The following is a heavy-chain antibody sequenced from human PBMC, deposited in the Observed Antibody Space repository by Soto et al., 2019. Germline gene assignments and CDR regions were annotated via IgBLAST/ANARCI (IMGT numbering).Heavy chain of an antibody. CDR2: IWYDGSNK. CDR1: GFTSISYG. D-gene: IGHD6-19*01. V-gene: IGHV3-33*01. CDR3: ARDSHVGSGWQLTADY. J-gene: IGHJ4*02. Sequence: PMRHSCAAAGFTSISYGMHWVRQAPGKGLEWVAVIWYDGSNKYYAESVKGRFTISRDNSKNTLYLQMNSLRAEDTAVYYCARDSHVGSGWQLTADYWGQGTLVTVSS.